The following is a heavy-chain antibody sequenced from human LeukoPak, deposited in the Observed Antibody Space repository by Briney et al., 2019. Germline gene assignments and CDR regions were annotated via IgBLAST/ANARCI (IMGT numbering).Heavy chain of an antibody. J-gene: IGHJ2*01. CDR1: GYTFTSYY. V-gene: IGHV1-46*01. CDR2: INPSGGST. D-gene: IGHD5-24*01. Sequence: ASVKVSCKASGYTFTSYYMHWVRQAPGQGLEWMGIINPSGGSTSYAQKFQGRVTMTRDTSTSTVYMELSSLRSEDTAVYYCARDGVRDGSTYWYLDLWGRGTLVTVSS. CDR3: ARDGVRDGSTYWYLDL.